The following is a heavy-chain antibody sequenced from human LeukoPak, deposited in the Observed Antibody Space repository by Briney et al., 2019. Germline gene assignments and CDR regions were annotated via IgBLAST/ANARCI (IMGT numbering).Heavy chain of an antibody. Sequence: ASVKVSCKASGYTFTGYYMHWVRQAPGQGLGWMGWINPNSGGTNYAQKFQGRVTMTRDTSISTAYMELSSLRSEDTAVYYCARALAAAAYMDVWGKGTTVTVSS. CDR3: ARALAAAAYMDV. CDR1: GYTFTGYY. J-gene: IGHJ6*03. D-gene: IGHD6-13*01. V-gene: IGHV1-2*02. CDR2: INPNSGGT.